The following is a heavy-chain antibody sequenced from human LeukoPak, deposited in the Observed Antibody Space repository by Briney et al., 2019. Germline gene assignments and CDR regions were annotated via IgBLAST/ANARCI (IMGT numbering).Heavy chain of an antibody. J-gene: IGHJ4*02. CDR1: GFIFSSHG. CDR2: IYSGGST. CDR3: AKLSLEGSGWYY. Sequence: GGSLRLSCAASGFIFSSHGMNWVRQAPGKGLEWVSVIYSGGSTYYADSVKGRFTISRDNSKNTLYLQMNSLRADDTAVYYCAKLSLEGSGWYYWGQGTLVTVSS. V-gene: IGHV3-66*02. D-gene: IGHD6-19*01.